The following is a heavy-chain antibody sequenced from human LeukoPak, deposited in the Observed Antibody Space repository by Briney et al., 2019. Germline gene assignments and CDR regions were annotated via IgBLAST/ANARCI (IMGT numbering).Heavy chain of an antibody. Sequence: GGSLRLSCAASGFTFSSYAMHWVRQAPGKGLEWVAVISYGGSNKYYADSVKGRFTISRDNSKNTLYLQMNSLRAEDTAVYYCARGRGGTTTPYYFDYWGQGTLVTVSS. CDR1: GFTFSSYA. D-gene: IGHD1-26*01. CDR3: ARGRGGTTTPYYFDY. V-gene: IGHV3-30*04. CDR2: ISYGGSNK. J-gene: IGHJ4*02.